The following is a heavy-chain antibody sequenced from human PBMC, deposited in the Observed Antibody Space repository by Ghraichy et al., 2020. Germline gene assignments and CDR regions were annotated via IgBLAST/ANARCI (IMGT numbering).Heavy chain of an antibody. CDR2: MNPNSGNT. V-gene: IGHV1-8*01. CDR1: GYTFTSYD. J-gene: IGHJ6*02. D-gene: IGHD5-24*01. CDR3: ARAGGTGDGYNYLYYYYGMDV. Sequence: ASVKVSCKASGYTFTSYDINWVRQATGQGLEWMGWMNPNSGNTGYAQKFQGRVTMTRNTSISTAYMELSSLRSEDTAVYYCARAGGTGDGYNYLYYYYGMDVWGQGTTVTVSS.